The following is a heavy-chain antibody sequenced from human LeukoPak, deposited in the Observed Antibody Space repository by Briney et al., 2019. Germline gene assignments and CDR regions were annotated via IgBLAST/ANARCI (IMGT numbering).Heavy chain of an antibody. V-gene: IGHV3-21*01. Sequence: PGGSLRLSCAASGFTFSSYSMNWVRQAPGKGLEWGSSISSSSSYIYYADSLKGRFTISRDNAKNSVYLQMNSLRAEDTAVYYCARDKWLTTTHYFDYWGQGTLVTVSS. D-gene: IGHD4-11*01. CDR1: GFTFSSYS. J-gene: IGHJ4*02. CDR3: ARDKWLTTTHYFDY. CDR2: ISSSSSYI.